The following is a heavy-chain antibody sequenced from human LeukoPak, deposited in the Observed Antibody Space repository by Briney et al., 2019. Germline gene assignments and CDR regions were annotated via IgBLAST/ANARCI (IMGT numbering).Heavy chain of an antibody. D-gene: IGHD6-13*01. CDR3: AKGRSSSWYFDY. V-gene: IGHV3-23*01. CDR2: ISGSGGST. Sequence: PGGSLRLSCAASGFTFSSYGMSWVRQAPGKGLEWVSGISGSGGSTYHADSVKGRFTIFRDNSKSTLSLQMNSLRAEDTAVYYCAKGRSSSWYFDYWGQGTLVTVSS. J-gene: IGHJ4*02. CDR1: GFTFSSYG.